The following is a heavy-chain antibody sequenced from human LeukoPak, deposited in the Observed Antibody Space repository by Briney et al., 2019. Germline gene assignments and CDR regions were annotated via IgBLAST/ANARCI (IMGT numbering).Heavy chain of an antibody. Sequence: SVKVSCTASGGTFSSYAISWVRQAPGQGLEWMGGIIPIFGTANYAQKFQGRVTITADESTSTAYMELSSLRSEDTAVYYCARGPYGSGSYYDHYYYYYMDVWGKGTTVTVSS. D-gene: IGHD3-10*01. CDR1: GGTFSSYA. CDR2: IIPIFGTA. CDR3: ARGPYGSGSYYDHYYYYYMDV. V-gene: IGHV1-69*13. J-gene: IGHJ6*03.